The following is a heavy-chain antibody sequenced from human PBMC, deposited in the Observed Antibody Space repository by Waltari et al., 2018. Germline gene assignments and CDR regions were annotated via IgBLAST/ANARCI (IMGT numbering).Heavy chain of an antibody. CDR3: EGEQQLADY. CDR2: INHSGST. D-gene: IGHD6-13*01. CDR1: GGSFSGYY. J-gene: IGHJ4*02. Sequence: QVQLQQWGAGLLTPSETLSLPCAVYGGSFSGYYWSWIRQPPGKGLEWIGEINHSGSTNYNPSLKSRVTISVDTSKNQFSLKLSSVTAADTAVYYCEGEQQLADYWGQGTLVTVSS. V-gene: IGHV4-34*01.